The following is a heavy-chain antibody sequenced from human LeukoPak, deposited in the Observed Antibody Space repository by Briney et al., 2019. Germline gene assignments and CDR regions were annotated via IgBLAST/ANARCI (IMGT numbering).Heavy chain of an antibody. V-gene: IGHV1-18*01. Sequence: GASVKVSCKASGYTFTSYGVSWVRQAPGQGSEWMGWISAYDGNTNYAQKLQGRVTMTTDTSTSTAYMELRSLRSDDTAVYYCARPYYDSSAPPYDYWGQGTLVTVSS. CDR1: GYTFTSYG. CDR3: ARPYYDSSAPPYDY. D-gene: IGHD3-22*01. J-gene: IGHJ4*02. CDR2: ISAYDGNT.